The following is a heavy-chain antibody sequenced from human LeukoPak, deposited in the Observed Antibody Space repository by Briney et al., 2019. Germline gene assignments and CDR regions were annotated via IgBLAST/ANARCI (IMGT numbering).Heavy chain of an antibody. Sequence: GASVKVSCKASGYTFTSYDINWVRQATGQGLEWMGWMNPNSGNTGYAQKFQGRVTMTRNTSISAAYMELSSLGSDDTAVYYCARPITDYDSYGMDVWGQGTTVTVSS. J-gene: IGHJ6*02. CDR1: GYTFTSYD. V-gene: IGHV1-8*01. CDR2: MNPNSGNT. D-gene: IGHD3-3*01. CDR3: ARPITDYDSYGMDV.